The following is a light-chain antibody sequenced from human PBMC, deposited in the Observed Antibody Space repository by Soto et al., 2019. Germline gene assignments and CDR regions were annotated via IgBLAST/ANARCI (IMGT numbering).Light chain of an antibody. V-gene: IGLV1-40*01. CDR3: QSYDSSLSGWV. Sequence: QSVLTQSPSFSGAPGQRVTISCTGSSSNIGAGYDVHWYQQLPGTAPKLLMYGNSNRPSGVPDRFSGSKSGTSASLAITGLQAEDGADYYCQSYDSSLSGWVFGGGTKVTVL. J-gene: IGLJ3*02. CDR2: GNS. CDR1: SSNIGAGYD.